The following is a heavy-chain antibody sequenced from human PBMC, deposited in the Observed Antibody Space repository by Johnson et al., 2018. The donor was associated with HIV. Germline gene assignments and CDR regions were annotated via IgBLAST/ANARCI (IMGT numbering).Heavy chain of an antibody. CDR2: INWNGGST. CDR1: GFTFDDYG. V-gene: IGHV3-20*04. D-gene: IGHD2-2*01. Sequence: EVQLVESGGGLVQPGGSLKLSCAASGFTFDDYGMSWVRQAPGKGLEWVSGINWNGGSTGYADSVKGRFTISRDNSKNTLYLQMNSLRTEDTAVYYCAKLIEYHEDGWDAFDLWGQGTMVTVSS. J-gene: IGHJ3*01. CDR3: AKLIEYHEDGWDAFDL.